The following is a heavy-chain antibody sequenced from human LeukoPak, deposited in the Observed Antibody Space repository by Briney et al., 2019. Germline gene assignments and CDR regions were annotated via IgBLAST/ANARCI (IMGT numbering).Heavy chain of an antibody. CDR2: ISASGDAT. CDR3: AKERLWFGALSPSMDA. D-gene: IGHD3-10*01. CDR1: GLTFSNFG. Sequence: PGGSLRLSCEASGLTFSNFGMSWVRQAPGKGLEWVSRISASGDATHYADAVKGRFTISRDNSKNTLYLQMNSLRGEDTASYYCAKERLWFGALSPSMDAWGKGNTVTVSS. V-gene: IGHV3-23*01. J-gene: IGHJ6*03.